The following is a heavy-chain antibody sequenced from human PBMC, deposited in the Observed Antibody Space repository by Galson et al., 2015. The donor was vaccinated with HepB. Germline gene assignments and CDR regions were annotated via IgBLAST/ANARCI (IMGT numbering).Heavy chain of an antibody. Sequence: SLRLSCAASGFTFSSYGMHWVRQAPGKGLEWVAVISYDGSNKYYADSVKGRFTISRDNSKNTLYLQMNSLRAEDTAVYYCAKDRPLWGELLRGPFDYWGQGTLVTVSS. D-gene: IGHD1-26*01. CDR2: ISYDGSNK. J-gene: IGHJ4*02. CDR3: AKDRPLWGELLRGPFDY. V-gene: IGHV3-30*18. CDR1: GFTFSSYG.